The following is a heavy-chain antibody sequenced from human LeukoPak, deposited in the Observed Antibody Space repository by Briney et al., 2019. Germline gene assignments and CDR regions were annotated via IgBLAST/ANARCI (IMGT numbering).Heavy chain of an antibody. J-gene: IGHJ4*02. CDR1: GFSFDNYA. Sequence: GGSLRLSCVASGFSFDNYAMNWVRQAPGKGLEWVSLIIGSSGSTFYADSVKGRFTIARDKSKNTLYLQMNSLRAEDTAVYYCAKGAYDYIEIAYFDYWGQGSLVTVSS. D-gene: IGHD5-12*01. CDR3: AKGAYDYIEIAYFDY. V-gene: IGHV3-23*01. CDR2: IIGSSGST.